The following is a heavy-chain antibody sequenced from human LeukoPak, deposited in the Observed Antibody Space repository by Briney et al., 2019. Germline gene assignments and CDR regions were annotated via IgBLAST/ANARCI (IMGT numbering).Heavy chain of an antibody. CDR3: VRGEMATIGDAFDI. CDR2: IYYSGST. D-gene: IGHD5-24*01. Sequence: PSETLSLTCTVSGGSISSYFWNWIRQPPGKGLEWIGYIYYSGSTSYNPSLKSRVTISVDTSKNQFSLKLSSVTAADTAVYYCVRGEMATIGDAFDIWGQGTMVTVSS. V-gene: IGHV4-59*01. CDR1: GGSISSYF. J-gene: IGHJ3*02.